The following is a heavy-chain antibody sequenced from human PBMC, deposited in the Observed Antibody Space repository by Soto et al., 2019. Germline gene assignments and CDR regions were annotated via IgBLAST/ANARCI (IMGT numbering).Heavy chain of an antibody. CDR2: IYYSGST. CDR1: GGSISSGGYY. V-gene: IGHV4-31*03. D-gene: IGHD1-1*01. J-gene: IGHJ3*02. Sequence: SETLSLTCTVSGGSISSGGYYWSWIRQHPGKGLEWIGYIYYSGSTYYNPSLKSRVTISVDTSKNQFSLKLSSVTAADTAVYYCARLERGTATTVVDDFDIWGPGTMVTVSS. CDR3: ARLERGTATTVVDDFDI.